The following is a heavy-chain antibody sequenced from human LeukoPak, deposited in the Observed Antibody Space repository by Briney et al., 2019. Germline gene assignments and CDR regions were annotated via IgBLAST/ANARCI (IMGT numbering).Heavy chain of an antibody. Sequence: SETLSLTCTVSGGSISSSSYYWGWIRQPPGKGLEWIGSIYYSGSTYYNPSLKSRVTISVDTSKNQFSLKLSSVTAADTAVYYCARGFCGGDCYSRYYYYYYMDVWGKGTTVTISS. CDR1: GGSISSSSYY. V-gene: IGHV4-39*07. CDR3: ARGFCGGDCYSRYYYYYYMDV. D-gene: IGHD2-21*02. CDR2: IYYSGST. J-gene: IGHJ6*03.